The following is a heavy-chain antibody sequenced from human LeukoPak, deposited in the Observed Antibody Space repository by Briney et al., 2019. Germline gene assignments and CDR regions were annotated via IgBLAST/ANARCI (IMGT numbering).Heavy chain of an antibody. CDR3: ARERQLERLAFGKEGSAFDY. CDR1: GFIFSTYN. CDR2: ISSSSSYI. D-gene: IGHD1-1*01. J-gene: IGHJ4*02. V-gene: IGHV3-21*01. Sequence: GGSLRLSCTASGFIFSTYNMHWVRQPPGKGLEWVSSISSSSSYIYYAASVKGRFTISRDNAKNSLYLQMNRLRAEDTAVYYCARERQLERLAFGKEGSAFDYWGQGTLVTVSS.